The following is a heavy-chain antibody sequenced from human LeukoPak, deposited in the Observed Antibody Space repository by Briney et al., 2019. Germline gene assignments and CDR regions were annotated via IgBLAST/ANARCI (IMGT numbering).Heavy chain of an antibody. J-gene: IGHJ4*02. Sequence: GGSLRLSCAASGFTFSSYSMNWVRQAPGKGLEWVSSISSSRSYIYYADSVKGRFTISRDNAKNSLYLQMNSLRAEDTAVYYCARRNYYGSGDKFDYWGQGTLVTVSS. CDR3: ARRNYYGSGDKFDY. D-gene: IGHD3-10*01. CDR2: ISSSRSYI. V-gene: IGHV3-21*01. CDR1: GFTFSSYS.